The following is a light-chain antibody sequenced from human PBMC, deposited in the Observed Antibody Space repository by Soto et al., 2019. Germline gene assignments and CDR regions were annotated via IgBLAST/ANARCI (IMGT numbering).Light chain of an antibody. J-gene: IGKJ1*01. V-gene: IGKV3-15*01. CDR1: QSVSIN. CDR2: SAS. CDR3: QQYNNWPPWT. Sequence: ETVMTQSPATLSVSPGERATLSCRASQSVSINLAWYQQKPGQAPRLLIYSASTRATGIPARFSGSGSGTEFTLTISSLQSEDFAVYFCQQYNNWPPWTFGQGTKVEIK.